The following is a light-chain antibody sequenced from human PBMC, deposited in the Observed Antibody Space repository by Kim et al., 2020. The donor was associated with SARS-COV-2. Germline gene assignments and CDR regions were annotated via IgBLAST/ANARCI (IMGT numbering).Light chain of an antibody. Sequence: QSVLTQPPSASETPGQRVTISCSGSSSNIGTNYVSWYQQLPGTAPKLLIYRNNQRPSGVPDRFSGSKSGTSASLAISGLRSEDEADYFCATWDDSLSGLYVFGTGTKVTVL. CDR3: ATWDDSLSGLYV. CDR2: RNN. J-gene: IGLJ1*01. V-gene: IGLV1-47*01. CDR1: SSNIGTNY.